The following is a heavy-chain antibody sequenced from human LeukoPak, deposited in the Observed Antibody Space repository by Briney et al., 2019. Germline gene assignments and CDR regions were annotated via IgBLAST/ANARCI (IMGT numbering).Heavy chain of an antibody. Sequence: PSETLSLTCTFYDESFSGYYWRWIRQPPGKGLEWIGEINHSGSTNYNPSLKSRVTISVDTSKNQFSLKLSSVTAADTAVYYCARGGIFGVVKKIKNYFDYWGQGTLVTVSS. CDR2: INHSGST. CDR3: ARGGIFGVVKKIKNYFDY. D-gene: IGHD3-3*01. V-gene: IGHV4-34*01. J-gene: IGHJ4*02. CDR1: DESFSGYY.